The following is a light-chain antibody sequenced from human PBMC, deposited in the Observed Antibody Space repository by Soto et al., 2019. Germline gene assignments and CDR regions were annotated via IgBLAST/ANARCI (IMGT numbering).Light chain of an antibody. CDR2: ATS. V-gene: IGKV3-15*01. Sequence: EIVLTQSPATLSVSPGERATLSCRASQSVGNNFAWYQQKPGQAPRLLIFATSTRATGVPARFSGSGSGTELTLTISSLQSEDFAVYYCQQYGDWPLTFGGGANVEIE. CDR1: QSVGNN. CDR3: QQYGDWPLT. J-gene: IGKJ4*01.